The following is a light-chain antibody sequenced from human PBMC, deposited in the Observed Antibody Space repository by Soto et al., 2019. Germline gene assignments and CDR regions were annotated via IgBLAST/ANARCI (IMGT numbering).Light chain of an antibody. CDR1: SSGVGGYNY. V-gene: IGLV2-14*01. CDR2: EVI. Sequence: QSALTQPASVSGSPGQSITISCTGTSSGVGGYNYVSWYQQHPGKAPKAMIYEVINRPAGVSNRFSGSKSGNTASLSISGLQAEDEADYYCTSYTSSTTLVFGTGTKVTVL. J-gene: IGLJ1*01. CDR3: TSYTSSTTLV.